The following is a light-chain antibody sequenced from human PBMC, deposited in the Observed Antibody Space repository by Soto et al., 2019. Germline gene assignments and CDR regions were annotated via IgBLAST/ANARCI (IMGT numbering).Light chain of an antibody. J-gene: IGKJ4*01. CDR2: DAS. V-gene: IGKV3-20*01. CDR1: QSIGLA. Sequence: EIVLTQSPATLSLSPGERATLSCRASQSIGLAIAWYQQKPGQAPRLLIYDASSRATGIPDRFSGGGSGTDFTLTISRLEPEDFAVYYCQQFSSYPLTFGGGTKVDNK. CDR3: QQFSSYPLT.